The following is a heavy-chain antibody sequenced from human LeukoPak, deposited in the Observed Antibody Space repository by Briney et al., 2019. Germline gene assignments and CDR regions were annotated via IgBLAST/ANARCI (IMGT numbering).Heavy chain of an antibody. J-gene: IGHJ4*02. D-gene: IGHD6-19*01. V-gene: IGHV3-7*01. CDR3: ARASSGWYEYY. CDR2: IKQDGSEK. Sequence: PGGSLRLSCAASGFTFSSYWMSWVRQAPGKGLEWVANIKQDGSEKYYVDSVKGRFTISRDNAKNSLYLQMTSLRAEDTAVYYCARASSGWYEYYWGQGTLVTVSS. CDR1: GFTFSSYW.